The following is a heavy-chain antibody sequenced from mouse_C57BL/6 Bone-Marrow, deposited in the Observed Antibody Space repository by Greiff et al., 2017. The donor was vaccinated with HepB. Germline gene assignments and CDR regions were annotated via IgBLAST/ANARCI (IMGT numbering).Heavy chain of an antibody. Sequence: EVQLQESGPGMVKPSQSLSLTCTVTGYSITSGYDWHWIRHFPGNKLEWMGYISYSGSTNYNPSLKSRISITHDTSKNHFFLKLNSVTTEDTATYDCARDYDYGAMDYWGQGTSVTVSS. CDR2: ISYSGST. V-gene: IGHV3-1*01. D-gene: IGHD2-4*01. CDR1: GYSITSGYD. CDR3: ARDYDYGAMDY. J-gene: IGHJ4*01.